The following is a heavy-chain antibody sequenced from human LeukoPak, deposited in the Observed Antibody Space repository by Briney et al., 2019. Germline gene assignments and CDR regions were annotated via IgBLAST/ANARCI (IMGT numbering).Heavy chain of an antibody. CDR2: INPSGGST. CDR3: ASGSCSSTSCSYHFDY. D-gene: IGHD2-2*01. Sequence: ASVKVSCKASGYTFTSYYMHWVRQAPGQGLEWMGIINPSGGSTSYAQKFQGRVTMTRDTSTSTVYMELSSLRSEDTAVYYCASGSCSSTSCSYHFDYWGQGTLVTVSS. J-gene: IGHJ4*02. CDR1: GYTFTSYY. V-gene: IGHV1-46*01.